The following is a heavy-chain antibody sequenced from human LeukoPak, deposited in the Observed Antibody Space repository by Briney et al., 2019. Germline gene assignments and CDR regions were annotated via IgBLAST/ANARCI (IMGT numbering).Heavy chain of an antibody. CDR3: ARGTGTTGLGY. D-gene: IGHD1-1*01. V-gene: IGHV3-7*04. CDR1: GFTFRDYW. CDR2: VKQDGTEK. J-gene: IGHJ4*02. Sequence: GGSLRLSCEASGFTFRDYWMTWVRQAPGKGLEWVANVKQDGTEKFYVDSVKGRFTISRDNGKNSLYLQMNSLRAEDTAVYYCARGTGTTGLGYWGQGTLVTVSS.